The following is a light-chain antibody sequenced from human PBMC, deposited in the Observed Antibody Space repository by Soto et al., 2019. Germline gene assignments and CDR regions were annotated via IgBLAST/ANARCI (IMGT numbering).Light chain of an antibody. J-gene: IGKJ4*01. V-gene: IGKV1-5*01. CDR1: QSIGRY. CDR3: QQYNSYSPLT. Sequence: MTQPLSSLSASKGDRLIITCRASQSIGRYLNWYQQKPGKAPNLLIYTASSLQSGVPSRFSGSGSETEFTLTISSLQPDDFATYYCQQYNSYSPLTFGGGSIVDIK. CDR2: TAS.